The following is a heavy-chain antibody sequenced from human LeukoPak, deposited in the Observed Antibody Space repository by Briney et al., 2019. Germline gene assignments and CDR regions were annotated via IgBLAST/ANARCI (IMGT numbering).Heavy chain of an antibody. D-gene: IGHD3-9*01. CDR3: AITYYDILTGYYVYDAFDI. V-gene: IGHV1-69*06. J-gene: IGHJ3*02. CDR2: IIPIFGTA. Sequence: ASVKVSCKASGGTFSSYAISWVRQAPGQGLEWMGGIIPIFGTANYARKFQGRVTITADKSTSTAYMELSSLRSEDTAVYYCAITYYDILTGYYVYDAFDIWGQGTMVTVSS. CDR1: GGTFSSYA.